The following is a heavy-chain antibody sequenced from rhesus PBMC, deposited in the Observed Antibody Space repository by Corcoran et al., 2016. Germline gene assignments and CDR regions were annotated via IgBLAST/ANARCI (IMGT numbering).Heavy chain of an antibody. CDR2: ISSGGRN. CDR3: ARHSGSGWWSFDY. Sequence: QVQLQESGPGLVKPSETLSLTCAVSGYSISRGYYWGCIRQPPGKGLEWKEHISSGGRNYLNPTLNRRGTLSVDTSKNQFSLKLSSVTAADTAVYYCARHSGSGWWSFDYWGQGVLVTVSS. J-gene: IGHJ4*01. V-gene: IGHV4S14*01. CDR1: GYSISRGYY. D-gene: IGHD6-31*01.